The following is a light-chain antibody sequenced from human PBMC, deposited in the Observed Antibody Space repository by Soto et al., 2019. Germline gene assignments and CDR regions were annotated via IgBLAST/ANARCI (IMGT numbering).Light chain of an antibody. Sequence: QSVLTQPASVSGSPGQSIAISCTGTSSDVGGYNHVSWYQQYPGKAPKVKIYEVNNRPSGVSDRFSGSKSGNTASLTISGLQPEDEADYYCSSYTSSDTELFGGGTKLTVL. J-gene: IGLJ3*02. CDR1: SSDVGGYNH. V-gene: IGLV2-14*01. CDR3: SSYTSSDTEL. CDR2: EVN.